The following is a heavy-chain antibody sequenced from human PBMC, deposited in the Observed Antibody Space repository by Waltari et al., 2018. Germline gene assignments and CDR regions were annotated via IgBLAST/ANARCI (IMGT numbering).Heavy chain of an antibody. V-gene: IGHV3-33*01. CDR3: ARGPGYFDY. CDR2: RWYDGSNK. J-gene: IGHJ4*02. Sequence: QVQLVESGGGVVQPGRSLRLSCAASGFTFSSYGMHWVRQAPGKGLEWVAVRWYDGSNKYYADSVKGRFTISRDNSKNTLYLQMNSLRAEDTAVYYCARGPGYFDYWGQGTLVTVSS. CDR1: GFTFSSYG.